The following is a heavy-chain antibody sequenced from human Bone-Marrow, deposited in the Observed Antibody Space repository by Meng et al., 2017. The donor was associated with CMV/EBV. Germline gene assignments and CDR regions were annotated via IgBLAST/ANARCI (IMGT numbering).Heavy chain of an antibody. CDR1: GFTFDDYG. D-gene: IGHD2-2*01. J-gene: IGHJ6*02. Sequence: GESLKISCAASGFTFDDYGMSWVRQAPGKGLEWVSGINWNGGSTGYADSVKGRFTISRDNAKNSLYLQMNSLRAEDTALYYCARRVVPAADDYYGMDVWGQGTTVTVYS. CDR2: INWNGGST. V-gene: IGHV3-20*04. CDR3: ARRVVPAADDYYGMDV.